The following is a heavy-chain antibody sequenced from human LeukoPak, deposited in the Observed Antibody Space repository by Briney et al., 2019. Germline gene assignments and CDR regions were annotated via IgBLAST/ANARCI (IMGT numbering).Heavy chain of an antibody. CDR3: ARTGLDSSSWYGDWFDP. D-gene: IGHD6-13*01. Sequence: GASVKVSCKASGYTFTSYAMNWVRQAPGQGLEWMGWINTNTGNPTYAQGFTGRFVFSLDTSVSTAYLQISSLKAEDTAVYYCARTGLDSSSWYGDWFDPWGQGTLVTVSS. CDR1: GYTFTSYA. V-gene: IGHV7-4-1*02. J-gene: IGHJ5*02. CDR2: INTNTGNP.